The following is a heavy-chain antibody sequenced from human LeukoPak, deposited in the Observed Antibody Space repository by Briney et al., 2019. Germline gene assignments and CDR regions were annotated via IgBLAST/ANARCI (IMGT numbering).Heavy chain of an antibody. CDR1: GYSTSSGSY. Sequence: PSETLSLTCTVSGYSTSSGSYWGWIRQPPGKGQEWIGSIFHSGSTYYNPSLKSRVTISVDTSKNQFSLKLSSVTAADTAVYYCARENYDFWSGNIWGQGTMVTVSS. J-gene: IGHJ3*02. D-gene: IGHD3-3*01. CDR3: ARENYDFWSGNI. V-gene: IGHV4-38-2*02. CDR2: IFHSGST.